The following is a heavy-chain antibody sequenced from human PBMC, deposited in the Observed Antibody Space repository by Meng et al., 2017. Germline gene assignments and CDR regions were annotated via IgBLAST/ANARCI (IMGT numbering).Heavy chain of an antibody. CDR2: TYYRSKWYN. CDR3: ARSALRDYGMDV. CDR1: GDSVSSNSAA. V-gene: IGHV6-1*01. J-gene: IGHJ6*02. Sequence: SETLSLTCAISGDSVSSNSAAWNWIRQSPSRGLEWLGRTYYRSKWYNDYAVSVKSRITINPDTSKNQFSLQLNSVTPEDTAVYYCARSALRDYGMDVWGQGNTVTGAS.